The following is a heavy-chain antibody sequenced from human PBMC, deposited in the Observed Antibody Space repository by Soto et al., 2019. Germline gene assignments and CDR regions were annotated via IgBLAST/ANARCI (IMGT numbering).Heavy chain of an antibody. V-gene: IGHV1-69*01. D-gene: IGHD3-22*01. J-gene: IGHJ4*02. CDR1: GGTFSRLA. CDR2: IIPIFGTP. Sequence: QVQLVQSGAEVRKPGSSVKVSCKASGGTFSRLAISWVRQAPGQGLEWMGGIIPIFGTPNHAQKFQGRLTITADEATSTVHMELSSLRSEDTAIYYCARGSGEDSSDYFYAYWGQGTLVIVSS. CDR3: ARGSGEDSSDYFYAY.